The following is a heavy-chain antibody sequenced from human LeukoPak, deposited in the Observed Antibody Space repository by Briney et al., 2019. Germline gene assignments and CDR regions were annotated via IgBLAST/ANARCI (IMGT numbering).Heavy chain of an antibody. Sequence: SETLSLTCTVSGGSISSYYWSWIRQPPGKGLEWIGYIYYSGSTNYNPSLKSRVTISVDTSKNQFSLKLSSVTAADTAVYYCARELKGELRYNWFDPWGQGTLVTVSS. CDR1: GGSISSYY. CDR2: IYYSGST. CDR3: ARELKGELRYNWFDP. J-gene: IGHJ5*02. D-gene: IGHD1-26*01. V-gene: IGHV4-59*01.